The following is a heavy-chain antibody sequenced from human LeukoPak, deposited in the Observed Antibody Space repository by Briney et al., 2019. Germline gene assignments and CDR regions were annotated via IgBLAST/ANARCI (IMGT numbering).Heavy chain of an antibody. D-gene: IGHD4-23*01. CDR1: GFTVSSNY. CDR2: IYSVGST. V-gene: IGHV3-53*01. J-gene: IGHJ4*02. Sequence: PGGSLRLSCAASGFTVSSNYMSWVRRAPGKGLEWVSVIYSVGSTYYADSVKGRITISRDNSKNTLYLQMNSLRAEDTAVYYCARDRDYGGFDYWGQGTLVTVSS. CDR3: ARDRDYGGFDY.